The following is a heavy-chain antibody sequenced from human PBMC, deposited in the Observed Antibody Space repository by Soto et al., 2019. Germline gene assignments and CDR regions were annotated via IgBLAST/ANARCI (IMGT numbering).Heavy chain of an antibody. D-gene: IGHD2-15*01. CDR2: ISSNGGST. Sequence: PGGSLRLSCSASGFTFSSYAMHWVRQAPGKGLEYVSAISSNGGSTYYADSVKGRFTISRDNSKNTLYLQMSSLRAEDTAVYYFVRVVVAATRWFDPWGQGTLVTVSS. CDR1: GFTFSSYA. J-gene: IGHJ5*02. CDR3: VRVVVAATRWFDP. V-gene: IGHV3-64D*06.